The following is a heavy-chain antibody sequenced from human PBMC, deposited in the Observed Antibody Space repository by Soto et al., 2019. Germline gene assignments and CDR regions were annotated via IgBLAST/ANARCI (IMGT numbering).Heavy chain of an antibody. CDR2: ISNNGAHT. CDR1: GFTFSNYE. V-gene: IGHV3-64*01. Sequence: GGSLRLSCAASGFTFSNYEMHWVRQAAGKGLEYVSGISNNGAHTDYAKSVKGRFTISRDNSENTLYLQMGSLRAEDMALYYCARRGYGSRWPNVYMDVWGKGTTVTVSS. D-gene: IGHD6-13*01. CDR3: ARRGYGSRWPNVYMDV. J-gene: IGHJ6*03.